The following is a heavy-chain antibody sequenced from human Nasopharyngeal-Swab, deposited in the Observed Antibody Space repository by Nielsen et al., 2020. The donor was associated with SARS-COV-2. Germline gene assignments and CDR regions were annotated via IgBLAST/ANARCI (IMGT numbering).Heavy chain of an antibody. D-gene: IGHD3-3*01. CDR1: GFTFSSYW. CDR2: IKQDGSEK. Sequence: GESLKISCAASGFTFSSYWMSWVRQAPGKGLEWVANIKQDGSEKYYVDSVKGRFTISRDNAKNSLYLQMNSLRAEDTAVYYCARGVLESYYYYYYMDVWGKGTTVTVSS. J-gene: IGHJ6*03. CDR3: ARGVLESYYYYYYMDV. V-gene: IGHV3-7*03.